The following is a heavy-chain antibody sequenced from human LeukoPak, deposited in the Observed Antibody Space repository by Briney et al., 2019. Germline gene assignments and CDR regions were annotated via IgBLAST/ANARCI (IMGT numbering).Heavy chain of an antibody. CDR1: GFTFSSYE. J-gene: IGHJ4*02. CDR3: ARVEGTTGQGFDY. Sequence: GGSLRLSCAASGFTFSSYEMNWVRQTPGKGLEWVSYISRSSATVYYAGSVQGRFTISRDNAKNLLYLQMNSLTAEDTAVYYCARVEGTTGQGFDYWGQGALVTVSS. CDR2: ISRSSATV. V-gene: IGHV3-48*01. D-gene: IGHD1-7*01.